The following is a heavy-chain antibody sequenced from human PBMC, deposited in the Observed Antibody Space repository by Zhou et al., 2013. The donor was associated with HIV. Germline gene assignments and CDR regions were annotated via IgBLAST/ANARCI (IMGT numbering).Heavy chain of an antibody. D-gene: IGHD6-13*01. V-gene: IGHV1-18*01. CDR1: GYTFTSYG. Sequence: QVQLVQSGAEVKKPGASVKVSCKASGYTFTSYGISWVRQAPGQGLEWMGWISAYNGNTNYAQKLQGRVTMTTGTSTSTVYMELRSLRSDDTAVYYCARDRAARPGTVYYYYMDVWGKGTTVTVSS. J-gene: IGHJ6*03. CDR3: ARDRAARPGTVYYYYMDV. CDR2: ISAYNGNT.